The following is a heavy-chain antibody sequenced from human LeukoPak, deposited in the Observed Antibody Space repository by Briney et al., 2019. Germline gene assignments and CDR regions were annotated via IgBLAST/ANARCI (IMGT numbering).Heavy chain of an antibody. D-gene: IGHD2-2*01. CDR3: ARDYCSSTTCFDY. J-gene: IGHJ4*02. CDR2: ISPDSGCT. Sequence: ASVQVSCKASGYTFLDYYIHWLRQAPGQALEFLGWISPDSGCTNYPQKFQGRVTLTRDTSISTAYMELSGLRSDDTAVYYCARDYCSSTTCFDYWGQGTAVTVSA. V-gene: IGHV1-2*02. CDR1: GYTFLDYY.